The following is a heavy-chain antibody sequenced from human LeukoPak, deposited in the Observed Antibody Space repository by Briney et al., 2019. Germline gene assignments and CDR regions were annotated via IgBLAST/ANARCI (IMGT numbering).Heavy chain of an antibody. V-gene: IGHV4-34*01. CDR3: ARGRPIFGVAYYMDV. D-gene: IGHD3-3*01. J-gene: IGHJ6*03. CDR2: TNHSGST. CDR1: GGSFSGYY. Sequence: PSETLSLTCAVYGGSFSGYYWSWIRQPPGKGLEWIGETNHSGSTNYNPSLKSRVTISVDTSKNQFSLKLSPVTAADTAVYYCARGRPIFGVAYYMDVWGKGTTVTVSS.